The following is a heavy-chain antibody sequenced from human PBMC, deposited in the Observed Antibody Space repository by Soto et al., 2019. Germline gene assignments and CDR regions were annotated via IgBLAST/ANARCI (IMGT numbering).Heavy chain of an antibody. Sequence: GGSLRLSCVASGLTVSHNYMAWVRQAPEMGLEWVSILYTEGTTYYADSVKGRFTISRDSSKNTLFLQMDSLRAEDTAVYYCVRPRPSGENCGMDVWGQGTTVTVS. CDR1: GLTVSHNY. D-gene: IGHD3-16*01. CDR2: LYTEGTT. J-gene: IGHJ6*02. CDR3: VRPRPSGENCGMDV. V-gene: IGHV3-53*01.